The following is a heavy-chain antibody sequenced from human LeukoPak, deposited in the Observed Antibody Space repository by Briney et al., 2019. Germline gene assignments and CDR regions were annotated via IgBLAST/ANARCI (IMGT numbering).Heavy chain of an antibody. CDR1: GFNFSIYA. V-gene: IGHV3-23*01. CDR3: ARDRLGGSVIDY. D-gene: IGHD3-16*01. J-gene: IGHJ4*02. CDR2: ISASGATT. Sequence: PGGSLRLSCAASGFNFSIYAMSWVRQAPGRGLQWVSGISASGATTYYADSLKGRFTISRDNAKNSLYLQMNSLRAEDTAVYYCARDRLGGSVIDYWGQGTLVTVSS.